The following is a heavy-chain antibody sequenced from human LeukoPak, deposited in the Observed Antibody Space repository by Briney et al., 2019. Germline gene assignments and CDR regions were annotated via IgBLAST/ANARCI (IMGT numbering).Heavy chain of an antibody. CDR2: IYYSGST. CDR1: GGSISSGDYY. Sequence: PSETLSLTCTVSGGSISSGDYYWRWIRQPPGKGLEWIGYIYYSGSTYYNPSLKSRVTISVDTSKNQFSLKLSSVTAADTAVYYCARDARYCSGGSCYPFDYWGQGTLVTVSS. CDR3: ARDARYCSGGSCYPFDY. D-gene: IGHD2-15*01. J-gene: IGHJ4*02. V-gene: IGHV4-30-4*01.